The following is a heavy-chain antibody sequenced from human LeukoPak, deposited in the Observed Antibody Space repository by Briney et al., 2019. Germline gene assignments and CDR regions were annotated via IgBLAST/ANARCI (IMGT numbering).Heavy chain of an antibody. V-gene: IGHV3-53*01. CDR1: GFTVSSNY. D-gene: IGHD3-9*01. CDR2: IYSGGST. Sequence: GGSLRLSCAASGFTVSSNYMSWVRQAPGKGLEWVSVIYSGGSTYYADSVRGRFTISRDNSKSTLSLQMNSLRVEDTAVYYCASGRNLRYSNWGQGTMVTVSS. CDR3: ASGRNLRYSN. J-gene: IGHJ3*01.